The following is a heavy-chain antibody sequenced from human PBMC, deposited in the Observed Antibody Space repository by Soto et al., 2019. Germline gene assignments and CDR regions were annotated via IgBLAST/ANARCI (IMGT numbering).Heavy chain of an antibody. J-gene: IGHJ4*02. Sequence: SVKVSCTASGGTFSSYAISWVRQAPGQGLEWMGGIIPIFGTANYAQKFQGRVTITADESTSTAYMELSSLRSEDTAVYYCARSTRSGYLGQAHFDYWGQGTLVTVSS. CDR1: GGTFSSYA. D-gene: IGHD3-22*01. CDR3: ARSTRSGYLGQAHFDY. CDR2: IIPIFGTA. V-gene: IGHV1-69*13.